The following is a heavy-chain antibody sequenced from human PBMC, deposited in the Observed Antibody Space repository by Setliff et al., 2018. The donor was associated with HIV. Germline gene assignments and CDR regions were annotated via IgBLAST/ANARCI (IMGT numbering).Heavy chain of an antibody. CDR2: INHSGST. D-gene: IGHD3-22*01. CDR1: GGSSSSSSFY. V-gene: IGHV4-39*07. J-gene: IGHJ4*02. CDR3: ARGLSFYDPGGFDY. Sequence: PSETLSLTCTVSGGSSSSSSFYWGWIRQPPGKGLEWIGEINHSGSTNYNPSLKSRVTISVDTSKNQFSLKLSSVTAADTAVYYCARGLSFYDPGGFDYWGQGTLVTVSS.